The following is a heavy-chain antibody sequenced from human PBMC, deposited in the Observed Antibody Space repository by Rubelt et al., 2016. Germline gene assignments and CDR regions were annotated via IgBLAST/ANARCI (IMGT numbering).Heavy chain of an antibody. CDR1: GGSFSGYY. CDR3: ARGRRWLRRENLDY. J-gene: IGHJ4*02. CDR2: LNHSEIT. V-gene: IGHV4-34*01. Sequence: QVQLQQWGAGLLKPSETLSLTCAVYGGSFSGYYWRWIRQPPGKGLVWIGGLNHSEITNCNPSLKGIVSMSVDRAKNQLSLKLSSVTAADTAVYYCARGRRWLRRENLDYWGQGTLVTVSS. D-gene: IGHD5-12*01.